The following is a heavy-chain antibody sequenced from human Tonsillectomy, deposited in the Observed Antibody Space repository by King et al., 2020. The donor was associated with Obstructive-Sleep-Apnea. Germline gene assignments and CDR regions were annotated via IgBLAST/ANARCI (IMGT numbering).Heavy chain of an antibody. CDR1: GFTFGDYA. CDR2: IRSKAYGGTT. J-gene: IGHJ4*02. CDR3: TSRSAGDIVVVVAATDY. D-gene: IGHD2-15*01. Sequence: VQLVESGGGLVQPGRSLRLSCTASGFTFGDYAMSWFRQAPGKGLEWGGFIRSKAYGGTTEYAASVKGRFTISRDDSKSIAYLQMNSLKTEDTAVYYCTSRSAGDIVVVVAATDYWGQGTLVTVSS. V-gene: IGHV3-49*03.